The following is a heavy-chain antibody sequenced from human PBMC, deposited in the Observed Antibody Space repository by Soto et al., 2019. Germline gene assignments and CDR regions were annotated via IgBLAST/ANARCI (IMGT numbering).Heavy chain of an antibody. CDR1: GFTFSSYA. Sequence: GGSLRLSCAASGFTFSSYAMSWVRQAPGKGLEWVSAISGSGGSTYYADSVKGRFTISRDNSKNTLYLQMNSLRAEDTAVYYCGSSGWYYYYGMDVWGQGTTVTVSS. V-gene: IGHV3-23*01. CDR3: GSSGWYYYYGMDV. CDR2: ISGSGGST. D-gene: IGHD6-19*01. J-gene: IGHJ6*02.